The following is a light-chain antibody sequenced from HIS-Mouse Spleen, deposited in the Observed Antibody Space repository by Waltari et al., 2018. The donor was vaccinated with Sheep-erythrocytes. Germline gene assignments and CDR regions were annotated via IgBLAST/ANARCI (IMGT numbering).Light chain of an antibody. Sequence: QSALTQPRSVSGSPGQSVTISCTGTSSDVGGYNYVSWYQQHPGKAPKLMIYDVSKRPSAVPERFAGSKSGSTASLTISGLQAEDEADYYCCSYAGSYNHVFATGTKVTVL. J-gene: IGLJ1*01. CDR3: CSYAGSYNHV. V-gene: IGLV2-11*01. CDR2: DVS. CDR1: SSDVGGYNY.